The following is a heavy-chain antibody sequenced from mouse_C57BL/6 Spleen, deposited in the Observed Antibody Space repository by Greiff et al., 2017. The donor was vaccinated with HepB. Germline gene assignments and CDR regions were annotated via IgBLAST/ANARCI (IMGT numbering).Heavy chain of an antibody. Sequence: VHVKQSGAELVKPGASVKLSCTASGFNIKDYYMHWVKQRTEQGLEWIGRIDPEDGETKYAPKFQGKATITADTSSNTAYLQLSSLTSEDTAVYYCARPIYDGYYPAWFAYWGQGTLVTVSA. J-gene: IGHJ3*01. CDR2: IDPEDGET. D-gene: IGHD2-3*01. CDR3: ARPIYDGYYPAWFAY. V-gene: IGHV14-2*01. CDR1: GFNIKDYY.